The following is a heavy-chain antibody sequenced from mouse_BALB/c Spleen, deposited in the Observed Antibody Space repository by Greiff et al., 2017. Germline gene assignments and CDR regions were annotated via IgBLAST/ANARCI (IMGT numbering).Heavy chain of an antibody. CDR3: ARGGITTVVATEAMDY. CDR1: GYTFTDYA. D-gene: IGHD1-1*01. V-gene: IGHV1S137*01. J-gene: IGHJ4*01. Sequence: QVQLQQSGAELVRPGVSVKISCKGSGYTFTDYAMHWVKQSHAKSLERIGVISTYYGDASYNQKFKGKATMTVDKSSSTAYMELARLTSEDSAIYYCARGGITTVVATEAMDYWGQGTSVTVSS. CDR2: ISTYYGDA.